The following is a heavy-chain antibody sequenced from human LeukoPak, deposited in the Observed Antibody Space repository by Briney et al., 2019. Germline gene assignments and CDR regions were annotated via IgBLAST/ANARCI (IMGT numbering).Heavy chain of an antibody. J-gene: IGHJ6*03. CDR2: IKQDGSEK. V-gene: IGHV3-7*03. Sequence: GGSLRLSCAASGFTFSNYWMSWVRQAPGKGLEWVANIKQDGSEKYYVDSVKGRFTISRDNAKNSLFLQMNSLRAEDTAVYYCARVLRYCSGGNCYSGGLGYMDVWGKGTTVTISS. CDR3: ARVLRYCSGGNCYSGGLGYMDV. CDR1: GFTFSNYW. D-gene: IGHD2-15*01.